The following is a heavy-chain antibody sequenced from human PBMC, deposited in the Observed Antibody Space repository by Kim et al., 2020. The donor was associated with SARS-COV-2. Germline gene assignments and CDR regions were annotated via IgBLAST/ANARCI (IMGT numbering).Heavy chain of an antibody. CDR2: GT. Sequence: GTNSSPSLKSRVTLSVYKSKNQFSLKLSSVTAADTAVYCCARDSVGYFDYWGQGTLVTVSS. J-gene: IGHJ4*02. V-gene: IGHV4-4*01. CDR3: ARDSVGYFDY. D-gene: IGHD1-26*01.